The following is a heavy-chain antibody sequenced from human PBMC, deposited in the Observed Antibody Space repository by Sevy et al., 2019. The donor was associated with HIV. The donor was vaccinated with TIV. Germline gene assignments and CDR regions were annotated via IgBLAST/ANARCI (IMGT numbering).Heavy chain of an antibody. J-gene: IGHJ4*02. V-gene: IGHV3-72*01. CDR2: TRNKADSYTT. D-gene: IGHD6-13*01. Sequence: GGSLRLSCAASGFTFSDHYMEWVRQAPGKGLEWVGRTRNKADSYTTEYAASVKGRFTISRDDSKNSLDLQMNSLKTEDTAVYYCATLAGIAAAGRVFDYGGQGSLVTVSS. CDR3: ATLAGIAAAGRVFDY. CDR1: GFTFSDHY.